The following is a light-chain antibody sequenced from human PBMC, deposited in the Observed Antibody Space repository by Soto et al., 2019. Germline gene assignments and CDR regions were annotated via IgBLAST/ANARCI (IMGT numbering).Light chain of an antibody. Sequence: QSVLTQPPSVSGAPGQRVTITCTGSSSNIGGGNDVKWYQQLPGTAPKLLNFGTTSRPSGHSGSRSGSSASLAITGLQADDEADYYCQSYDSSLRVSIFGGGTKLTVL. V-gene: IGLV1-40*01. J-gene: IGLJ2*01. CDR1: SSNIGGGND. CDR2: GTT. CDR3: QSYDSSLRVSI.